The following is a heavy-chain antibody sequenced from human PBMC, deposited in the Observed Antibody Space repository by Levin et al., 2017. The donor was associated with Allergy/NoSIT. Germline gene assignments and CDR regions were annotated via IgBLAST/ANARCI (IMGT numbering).Heavy chain of an antibody. V-gene: IGHV3-30-3*01. D-gene: IGHD4-17*01. Sequence: PGGSLRLSCAASGFTFSSYAMHWVRQAPGKGLEWVAVISYDGSNKYYADSVKGRFTISRDNSKNTLYLQMNSLRAEDTAVYYCARAPDYGDYSLVYFDYWGQGTLVTVSS. CDR3: ARAPDYGDYSLVYFDY. CDR1: GFTFSSYA. J-gene: IGHJ4*02. CDR2: ISYDGSNK.